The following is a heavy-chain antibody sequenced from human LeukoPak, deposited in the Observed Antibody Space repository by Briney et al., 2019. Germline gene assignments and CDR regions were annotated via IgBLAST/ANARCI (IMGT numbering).Heavy chain of an antibody. J-gene: IGHJ5*02. CDR3: ARRSIAARPIWFDP. CDR2: ISAYNGNT. CDR1: GYTFTSYG. D-gene: IGHD6-6*01. V-gene: IGHV1-18*01. Sequence: ASVKVSCKASGYTFTSYGISWVRQAPGQGLEWMGRISAYNGNTNYAQKLQGRVTMTTDTSTSTAYMELRSLRSDDTAVYYCARRSIAARPIWFDPWGQGTLVTVSS.